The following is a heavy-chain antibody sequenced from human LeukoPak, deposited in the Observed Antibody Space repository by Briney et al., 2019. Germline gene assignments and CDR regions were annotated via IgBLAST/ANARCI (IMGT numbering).Heavy chain of an antibody. D-gene: IGHD4-23*01. CDR2: MKEDGGEI. V-gene: IGHV3-7*01. CDR1: GFPFSNYW. CDR3: VRDRGYSTFDY. Sequence: GGSLRLSCAGSGFPFSNYWMAWVRQAPGKGLEWVANMKEDGGEITYVESVKGRFTISRDNAKNSLDAQINTLRVGDTAGYYCVRDRGYSTFDYWGQGTLVIASS. J-gene: IGHJ4*02.